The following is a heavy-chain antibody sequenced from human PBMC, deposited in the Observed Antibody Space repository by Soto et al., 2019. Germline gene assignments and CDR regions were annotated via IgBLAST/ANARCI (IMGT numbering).Heavy chain of an antibody. J-gene: IGHJ5*02. CDR3: ARAFHEVVVTATPRFDP. CDR2: ISYDGSNK. CDR1: GFTFSSYA. Sequence: QVQLVESGGGVVQPGRSLRLSCAASGFTFSSYAMHWVRQAPGKGLEWVAVISYDGSNKYYADSVKGRFTISRDNSKNTLYLQMTSLRAEDTAVYYCARAFHEVVVTATPRFDPWGQGTLVTVSS. D-gene: IGHD2-21*02. V-gene: IGHV3-30-3*01.